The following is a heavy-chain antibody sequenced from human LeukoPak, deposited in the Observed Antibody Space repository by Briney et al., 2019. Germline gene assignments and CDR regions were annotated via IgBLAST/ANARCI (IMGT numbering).Heavy chain of an antibody. CDR2: INHSGST. J-gene: IGHJ4*02. CDR1: GGSISSSSHF. V-gene: IGHV4-39*07. D-gene: IGHD3-16*02. CDR3: ARVRYDYAWGSYRPPFDY. Sequence: PSETLSLTCTVSGGSISSSSHFWGWIRQPPGKGLEWIGEINHSGSTNYNPSLKSRVTISVDTSKNQFSLKLSSVTAADTAVYYCARVRYDYAWGSYRPPFDYWGQGTLVTVSS.